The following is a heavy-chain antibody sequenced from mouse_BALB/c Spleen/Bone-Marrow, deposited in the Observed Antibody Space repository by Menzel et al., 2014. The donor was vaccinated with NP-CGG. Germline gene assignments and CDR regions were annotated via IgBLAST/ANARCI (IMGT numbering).Heavy chain of an antibody. Sequence: EVQLQQSGGDLVKPGGSLKLSCAASGFTFXSYGMSWVRQTPGKRLEWVATISSGGSYTYYPDSVKGRFTISRDNAKNTLYLQMSSLKSEDTAMYYCARQTYYDYDGYFDYWGQGTTLTVSS. CDR2: ISSGGSYT. CDR3: ARQTYYDYDGYFDY. V-gene: IGHV5-6*01. CDR1: GFTFXSYG. D-gene: IGHD2-4*01. J-gene: IGHJ2*01.